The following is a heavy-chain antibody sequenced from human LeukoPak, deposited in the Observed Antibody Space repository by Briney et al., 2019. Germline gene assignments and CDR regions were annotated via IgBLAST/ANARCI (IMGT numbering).Heavy chain of an antibody. CDR2: ISGSGSST. CDR1: GFTFSNYA. J-gene: IGHJ4*02. CDR3: AKDVSHRPGRGGGDY. V-gene: IGHV3-23*01. Sequence: GGALRLSCAASGFTFSNYAVSWVRQAPGKGLEWVSAISGSGSSTYYADSVKGRFTIPRDNSKDTLYLQMNSLRAEDTAVYYCAKDVSHRPGRGGGDYWGQGTLVTVSS. D-gene: IGHD3-10*01.